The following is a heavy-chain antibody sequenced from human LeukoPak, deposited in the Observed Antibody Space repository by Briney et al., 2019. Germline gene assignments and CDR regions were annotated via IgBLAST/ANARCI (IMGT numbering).Heavy chain of an antibody. Sequence: SETLSLTCTLPYGSISGYFWSWVRQTAGKGLEWIGRIDTSGSINYNASLKSRVTMSVDTSKNQVSLKLTSVTAADTALYFCARDRRSATVNSYYYYYLDVWGKGTTVTVSS. CDR3: ARDRRSATVNSYYYYYLDV. CDR2: IDTSGSI. J-gene: IGHJ6*03. V-gene: IGHV4-4*07. CDR1: YGSISGYF. D-gene: IGHD4-11*01.